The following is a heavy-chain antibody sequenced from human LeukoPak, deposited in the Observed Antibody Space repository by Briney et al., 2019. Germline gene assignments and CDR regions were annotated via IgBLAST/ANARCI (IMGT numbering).Heavy chain of an antibody. Sequence: ASVKVSCKASGYTFSNFGISWVRQAPGQGLEWMGWIGGNNDNPNYGQNFQGRFTVTSDSSTSTAYMELRNLRSDDTAVYYCARGGTSTDDYWGQGTLVTVSS. CDR2: IGGNNDNP. CDR1: GYTFSNFG. V-gene: IGHV1-18*01. D-gene: IGHD1-26*01. CDR3: ARGGTSTDDY. J-gene: IGHJ4*02.